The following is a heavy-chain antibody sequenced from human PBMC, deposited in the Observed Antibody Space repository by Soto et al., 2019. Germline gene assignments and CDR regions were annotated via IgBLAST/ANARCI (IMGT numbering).Heavy chain of an antibody. V-gene: IGHV4-34*01. D-gene: IGHD5-12*01. CDR2: INHSGST. J-gene: IGHJ6*02. CDR3: ARGVGYSGYDFRYCYYGMDV. Sequence: QVQLQQWGAGLLKPSETLSLTCAVYGGSFSGYYWSWIRQPPGQGLEWIGEINHSGSTNYNPSLKSRVTISVDTSKNQFSLKLSSVTAADTAVYYCARGVGYSGYDFRYCYYGMDVWGQGTTVTVSS. CDR1: GGSFSGYY.